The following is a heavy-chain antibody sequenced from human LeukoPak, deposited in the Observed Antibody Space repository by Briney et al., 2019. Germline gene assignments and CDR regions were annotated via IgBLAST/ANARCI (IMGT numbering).Heavy chain of an antibody. CDR1: GGTFSSYA. V-gene: IGHV1-69*01. Sequence: SVKVSCKASGGTFSSYAISWVRQAPGQGLEWMGGIIPIFGTANYAQKFQGRVTITADESTSTAYMALSSLRSEDTAVYYCARSYYGILGAFDYWGQGTLVTVSS. D-gene: IGHD3-9*01. CDR3: ARSYYGILGAFDY. CDR2: IIPIFGTA. J-gene: IGHJ4*02.